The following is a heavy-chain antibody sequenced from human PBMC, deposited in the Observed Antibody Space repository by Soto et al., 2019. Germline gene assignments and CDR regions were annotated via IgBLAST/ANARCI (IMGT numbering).Heavy chain of an antibody. CDR1: GFTFSDYS. CDR3: ARGMPYCNSASWNEYYFDF. CDR2: ISSSSSAI. Sequence: EVQLVESGGGLVQPGGSLRLSCAASGFTFSDYSVNWVRQAPGKGLEWLSYISSSSSAIYYAESVKRRFTISRDNAKKALYLGMNRLRAEDTGVYYCARGMPYCNSASWNEYYFDFWGQGTLVTVSS. V-gene: IGHV3-48*01. J-gene: IGHJ4*02. D-gene: IGHD2-2*01.